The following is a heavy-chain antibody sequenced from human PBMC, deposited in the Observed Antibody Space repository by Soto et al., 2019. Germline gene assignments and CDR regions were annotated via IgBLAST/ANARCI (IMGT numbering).Heavy chain of an antibody. J-gene: IGHJ4*02. V-gene: IGHV3-23*01. CDR2: MTSRGGYT. CDR1: GFTFSTSS. Sequence: GGSLRLSCAASGFTFSTSSMGWVRQASGKGLEWVSAMTSRGGYTYYADSVKGRFTISRDDSKNTLYLQMNSLRAEDTAVYFCAKDLRGPEAGTWYFHYWGQGTLVTVSS. D-gene: IGHD6-13*01. CDR3: AKDLRGPEAGTWYFHY.